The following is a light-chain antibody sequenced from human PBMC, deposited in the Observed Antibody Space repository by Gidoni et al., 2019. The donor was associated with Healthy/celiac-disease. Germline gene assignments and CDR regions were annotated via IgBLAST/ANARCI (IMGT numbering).Light chain of an antibody. CDR1: QSVSSSY. CDR2: GAS. J-gene: IGKJ1*01. Sequence: ELVFTKSPGTLSLSPGERATLSCRASQSVSSSYLAWYQQKPGQAPRLLIYGASSRATGIPDRFSGSGSGTDFTLTISRLEPEDFAVYYCQQYGSSRTFGQGTKVEIK. CDR3: QQYGSSRT. V-gene: IGKV3-20*01.